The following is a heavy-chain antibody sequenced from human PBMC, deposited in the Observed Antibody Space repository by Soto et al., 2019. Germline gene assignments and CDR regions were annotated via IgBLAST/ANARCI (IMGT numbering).Heavy chain of an antibody. CDR2: VSAGGDMT. D-gene: IGHD3-10*01. CDR1: GFTFSSYA. CDR3: ARGDRGGSGSPASYYYSGLDV. V-gene: IGHV3-23*01. J-gene: IGHJ6*02. Sequence: DVQLLESGGHLVQPGGSLRLSCAASGFTFSSYAVSWVRQAPGKGLEWVSSVSAGGDMTYYSDSVKGRFTISRDNSNNALFLQMNSLRIKDTALYYCARGDRGGSGSPASYYYSGLDVWGQGATVTVS.